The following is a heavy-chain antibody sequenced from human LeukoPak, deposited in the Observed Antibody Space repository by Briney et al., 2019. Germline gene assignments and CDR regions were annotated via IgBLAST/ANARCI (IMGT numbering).Heavy chain of an antibody. D-gene: IGHD6-13*01. CDR1: GGSISSNIYY. J-gene: IGHJ4*02. V-gene: IGHV4-39*01. CDR3: ARRGIAAAGYDY. CDR2: IYYSGST. Sequence: SETLSLTCTVSGGSISSNIYYWGWIRQPPGQRLEWIGTIYYSGSTYYNPSLKSRVTISVDTSKNQFSLRLRSVTAADTAVYYCARRGIAAAGYDYWGQGTLVTVSS.